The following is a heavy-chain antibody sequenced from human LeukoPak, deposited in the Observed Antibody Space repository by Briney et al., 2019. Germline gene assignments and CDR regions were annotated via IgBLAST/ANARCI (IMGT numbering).Heavy chain of an antibody. CDR1: GGSISSGDYY. J-gene: IGHJ4*02. D-gene: IGHD6-6*01. V-gene: IGHV4-30-4*01. Sequence: SETLSLTCTVSGGSISSGDYYWSWIRQPPGKGLEWIGYIYYSGSTYYNPSLKSRVTISVDTSKNQFSLKLSSVTAADTAVYYCARHLRQYSSSSPFDYWGQGTLVTVSS. CDR3: ARHLRQYSSSSPFDY. CDR2: IYYSGST.